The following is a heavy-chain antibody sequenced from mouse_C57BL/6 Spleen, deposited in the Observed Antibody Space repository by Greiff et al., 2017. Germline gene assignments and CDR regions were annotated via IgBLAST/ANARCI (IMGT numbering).Heavy chain of an antibody. CDR1: GFTFSSYA. J-gene: IGHJ2*01. Sequence: EVKLMESGGGLVKPGGSLKLSCAASGFTFSSYAMSWVRQTPEKRLEWVATISDGGSYTYYPDNVKGRFTISRDNAKNNLYLQMSHLKSEDTAMYYCARDRGNWYFDYWGQGTTLTVSS. V-gene: IGHV5-4*01. D-gene: IGHD2-1*01. CDR3: ARDRGNWYFDY. CDR2: ISDGGSYT.